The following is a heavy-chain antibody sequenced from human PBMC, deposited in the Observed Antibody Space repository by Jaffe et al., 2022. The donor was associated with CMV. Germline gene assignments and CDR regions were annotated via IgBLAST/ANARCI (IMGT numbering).Heavy chain of an antibody. J-gene: IGHJ6*03. CDR2: IYYSGST. CDR1: GGSISSYY. V-gene: IGHV4-59*08. Sequence: QVQLQESGPGLVKPSETLSLTCTVSGGSISSYYWSWIRQPPGKGLEWIGYIYYSGSTNYNPSLKSRVTISVDTSKNQFSLKLSSVTAADTAVYYCARHGLFVRKSYYYYYMDVWGKGTTVTVSS. D-gene: IGHD2-8*01. CDR3: ARHGLFVRKSYYYYYMDV.